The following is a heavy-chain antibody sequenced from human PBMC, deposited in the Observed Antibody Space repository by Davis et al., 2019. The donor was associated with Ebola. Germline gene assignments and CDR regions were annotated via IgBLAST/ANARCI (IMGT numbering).Heavy chain of an antibody. CDR3: ASLRRTITGMDDGFDI. CDR2: IYTGDSDT. Sequence: PGGSLRLSCKGSGNSFTSYWIAWVRQMPGKGLEWMGIIYTGDSDTRYSPSFRGQVTISADKSIRTAYLQWSSLKASDTAIYYCASLRRTITGMDDGFDIWGQGTMVTVSS. J-gene: IGHJ3*02. D-gene: IGHD1-20*01. V-gene: IGHV5-51*01. CDR1: GNSFTSYW.